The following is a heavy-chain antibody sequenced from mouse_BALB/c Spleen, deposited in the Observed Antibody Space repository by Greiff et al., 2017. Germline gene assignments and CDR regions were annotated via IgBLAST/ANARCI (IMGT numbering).Heavy chain of an antibody. Sequence: EVKLVESGGGLVQPGGSMKLSCVASGFTFSNYWMNWVRQSPEKGLEWVAEIRLKSNNYATHYAESVKGRFTISRDDSKSSVYLQMNNLRAEDTGIYYCTSLYYGNYWFAYWGQGTLVTVSA. CDR3: TSLYYGNYWFAY. J-gene: IGHJ3*01. CDR2: IRLKSNNYAT. D-gene: IGHD2-1*01. V-gene: IGHV6-6*02. CDR1: GFTFSNYW.